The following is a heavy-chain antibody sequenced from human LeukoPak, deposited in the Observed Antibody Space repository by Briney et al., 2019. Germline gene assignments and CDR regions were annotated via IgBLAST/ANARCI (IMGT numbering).Heavy chain of an antibody. CDR1: GFTFSSYS. Sequence: PGGSLRLSCAASGFTFSSYSMNWVRQAPGKGLEWVSSISSSTSYIKYADSVKGRFTVSRDNAKNSLYLQMNSLRAEDTAVYYCATRGGGYTSRGWWPYWGQGTLVTVSS. V-gene: IGHV3-21*04. CDR3: ATRGGGYTSRGWWPY. D-gene: IGHD5-18*01. CDR2: ISSSTSYI. J-gene: IGHJ4*02.